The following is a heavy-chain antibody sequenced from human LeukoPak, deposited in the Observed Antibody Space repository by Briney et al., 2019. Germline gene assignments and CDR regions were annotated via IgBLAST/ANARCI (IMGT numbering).Heavy chain of an antibody. CDR3: AREVTSGWSSYYFDY. CDR1: GGSISSYY. J-gene: IGHJ4*02. D-gene: IGHD6-19*01. Sequence: SETLSLTCTVSGGSISSYYWSWIRQPAGKGLEWIGRIYYSGSTNYNPSLKSRVTISVDTSKNQFSLKLSSVTAADTAVYYCAREVTSGWSSYYFDYWGQGTLVTVSS. CDR2: IYYSGST. V-gene: IGHV4-4*07.